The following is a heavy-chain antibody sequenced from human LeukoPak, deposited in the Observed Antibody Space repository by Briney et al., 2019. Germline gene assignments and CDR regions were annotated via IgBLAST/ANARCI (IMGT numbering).Heavy chain of an antibody. V-gene: IGHV3-21*04. CDR1: GFTFTSYS. CDR3: AKGIRGYSYGEDYYYYYMDV. Sequence: GGSLRLSCTASGFTFTSYSMNWVRQAPGKGLEWISSITSTSKYLDYADSLKGRFTVSRDNAKNTLYLQMNSLRAEDTAVYYCAKGIRGYSYGEDYYYYYMDVWGKGTTVTVSS. CDR2: ITSTSKYL. D-gene: IGHD5-18*01. J-gene: IGHJ6*03.